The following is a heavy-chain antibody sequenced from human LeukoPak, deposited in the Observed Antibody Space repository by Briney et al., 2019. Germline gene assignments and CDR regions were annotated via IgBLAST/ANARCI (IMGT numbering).Heavy chain of an antibody. V-gene: IGHV1-24*01. J-gene: IGHJ4*02. CDR2: FDPEDGET. CDR3: ARDAAAGRVGTYYFDY. D-gene: IGHD6-13*01. Sequence: ASVKVSCKVSGYTLTELSMHWVRQAPGKGLEWMGGFDPEDGETIYAQKFQGRVTMTEDTSTDTAYMELSSLRSEDTAVYYCARDAAAGRVGTYYFDYWGQGTLVTVSS. CDR1: GYTLTELS.